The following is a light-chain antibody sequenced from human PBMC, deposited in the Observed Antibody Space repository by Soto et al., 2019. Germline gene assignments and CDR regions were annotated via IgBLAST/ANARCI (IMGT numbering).Light chain of an antibody. J-gene: IGKJ4*01. CDR2: GPS. CDR3: QQYNNWPLT. CDR1: QSISSN. V-gene: IGKV3-15*01. Sequence: EIVMTQSPATLSVSPGERATLSCRASQSISSNLAWYQQKPGQAPRLLIYGPSTRATGIPARFSGSGSGTKFTLTISSLQSEDFAIYYCQQYNNWPLTFGGGTKV.